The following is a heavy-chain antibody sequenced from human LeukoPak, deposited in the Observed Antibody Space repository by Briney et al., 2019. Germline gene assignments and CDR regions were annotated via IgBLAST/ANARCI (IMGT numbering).Heavy chain of an antibody. Sequence: HSGGSLRLSCAASGFTFSSYAMSWVRQAPGKGLEWVSAISGSGGSTYYADSVKGRFTISRDNSKNTLYLQMNSPRAEDTAVYYCAKGRSGSYLNWFDPWGQGTLVTVSS. J-gene: IGHJ5*02. V-gene: IGHV3-23*01. CDR1: GFTFSSYA. CDR2: ISGSGGST. CDR3: AKGRSGSYLNWFDP. D-gene: IGHD1-26*01.